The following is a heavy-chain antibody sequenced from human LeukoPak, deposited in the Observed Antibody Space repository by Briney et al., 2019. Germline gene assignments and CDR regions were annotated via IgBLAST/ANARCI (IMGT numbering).Heavy chain of an antibody. J-gene: IGHJ4*02. V-gene: IGHV3-64D*06. D-gene: IGHD3-9*01. CDR3: VKDGNYDILTGYVDY. CDR2: ISSNGGST. Sequence: GGSLRLSCSVSGFTFGSYAMHWVRQAAGKGMEYVSAISSNGGSTYYADSVKGRFTISRDNSRNTLYLQMSSLRAEDTAVYYCVKDGNYDILTGYVDYWGQGTLVTVSS. CDR1: GFTFGSYA.